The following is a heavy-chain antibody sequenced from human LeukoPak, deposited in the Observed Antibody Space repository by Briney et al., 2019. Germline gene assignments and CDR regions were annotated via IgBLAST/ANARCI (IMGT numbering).Heavy chain of an antibody. Sequence: GGSLRLSCAASGFTFSSYWMSWVRQAPGKGLEWVANIKQDGSEKYYVDSVKGRFTISRDNAKNSLYLQMNSLRAEDTAVYYCAKDPSPAVYYFDYWGQGTLVTVSS. V-gene: IGHV3-7*01. CDR2: IKQDGSEK. J-gene: IGHJ4*02. CDR1: GFTFSSYW. D-gene: IGHD6-19*01. CDR3: AKDPSPAVYYFDY.